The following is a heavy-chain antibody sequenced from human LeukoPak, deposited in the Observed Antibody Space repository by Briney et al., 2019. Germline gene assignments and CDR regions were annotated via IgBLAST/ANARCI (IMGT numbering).Heavy chain of an antibody. D-gene: IGHD3-10*01. CDR3: ARVYYTSGSYLFDY. CDR2: IYSGGST. Sequence: PGGSPRLSCAASGFTVSSNFMSWVRQAPGKGLEWVSVIYSGGSTYYADSVKGRFTISRDNSKNTLYLQMNSLRAEDTAIYYCARVYYTSGSYLFDYWGQGTLVTVSS. J-gene: IGHJ4*02. V-gene: IGHV3-53*01. CDR1: GFTVSSNF.